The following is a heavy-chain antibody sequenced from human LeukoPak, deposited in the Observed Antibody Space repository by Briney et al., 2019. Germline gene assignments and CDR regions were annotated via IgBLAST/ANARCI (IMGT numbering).Heavy chain of an antibody. CDR3: ATRERYCSSTSCYEWFDP. J-gene: IGHJ5*02. D-gene: IGHD2-2*01. V-gene: IGHV3-23*01. Sequence: GGSLRLSCAASGFTFSSCGMSWVRQAPGKGLEWVSAISDSGSSTYYADSVKGRFTIFRDNSKNTLYLQMNSLRAEDAAVYYCATRERYCSSTSCYEWFDPWGQGTLVTVSS. CDR2: ISDSGSST. CDR1: GFTFSSCG.